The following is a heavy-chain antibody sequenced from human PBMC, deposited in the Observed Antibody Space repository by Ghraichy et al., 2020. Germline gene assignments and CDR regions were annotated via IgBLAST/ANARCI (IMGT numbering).Heavy chain of an antibody. J-gene: IGHJ4*02. Sequence: SQTLSLTCTVSGGSISSSSYYWGWIRQPPGKGLEWIGSIYYSGSTYYNPSLKSRVTISVDTSKNQFSLKLSSVTAADTAVYYCARLFRKYNPYFDYWGQGTLVTVSS. CDR3: ARLFRKYNPYFDY. CDR2: IYYSGST. CDR1: GGSISSSSYY. V-gene: IGHV4-39*01. D-gene: IGHD1-1*01.